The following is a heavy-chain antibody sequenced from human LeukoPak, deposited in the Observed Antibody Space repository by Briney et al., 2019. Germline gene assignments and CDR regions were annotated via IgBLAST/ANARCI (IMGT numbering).Heavy chain of an antibody. D-gene: IGHD3-16*02. Sequence: GGSLRLSCAAPGFTFSSYAMHWVRQAPGKGLEYVSAISSNGGSTYYANSVKGRFTISRDNSKNTLYLQMGSLRAEDMAVYYCARQGLGELSFDYWGQGTLVTVSS. CDR3: ARQGLGELSFDY. CDR1: GFTFSSYA. J-gene: IGHJ4*02. CDR2: ISSNGGST. V-gene: IGHV3-64*01.